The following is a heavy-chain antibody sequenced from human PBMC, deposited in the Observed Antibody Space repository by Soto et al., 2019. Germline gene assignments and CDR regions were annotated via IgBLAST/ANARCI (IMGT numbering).Heavy chain of an antibody. CDR3: ARKGAAASYAHYYMDV. V-gene: IGHV4-59*01. Sequence: SETLSLTCTVSGGSISPYYWSWIRQPPGKGLEWIGYVYYSGNTNYNPSLESRVTISVDTSRNRFSLNLTSATAADTAVYYCARKGAAASYAHYYMDVWGRAAAVTVS. J-gene: IGHJ6*03. CDR1: GGSISPYY. CDR2: VYYSGNT. D-gene: IGHD6-13*01.